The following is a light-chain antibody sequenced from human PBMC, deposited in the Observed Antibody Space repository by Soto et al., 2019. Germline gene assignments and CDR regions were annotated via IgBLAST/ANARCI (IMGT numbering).Light chain of an antibody. CDR1: SSNIGRYNY. CDR3: CSHEGSYPYV. Sequence: QSALTQPRSVSGSPGQSVTISCTGTSSNIGRYNYVSWHQQHPGKAPKLLIYDVTKRPSGVPDRFSGSKSGNTASLTISGLQTEDEADYYYCSHEGSYPYVFGTGTKLTVL. J-gene: IGLJ1*01. V-gene: IGLV2-11*01. CDR2: DVT.